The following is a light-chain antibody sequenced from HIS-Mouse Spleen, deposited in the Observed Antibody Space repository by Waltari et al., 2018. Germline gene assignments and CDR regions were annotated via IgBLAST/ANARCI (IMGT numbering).Light chain of an antibody. J-gene: IGLJ1*01. V-gene: IGLV3-25*02. CDR1: ALPKQS. Sequence: SYELTQPPSVSVSPGQTARITCSGDALPKQSAYWYQQKPGQAPVLVIYKDSERPSGIPERFSGSSSGTTVTLTISRVEAGDEADYYCQVWDSSSDHYVFGTGTKVTVL. CDR3: QVWDSSSDHYV. CDR2: KDS.